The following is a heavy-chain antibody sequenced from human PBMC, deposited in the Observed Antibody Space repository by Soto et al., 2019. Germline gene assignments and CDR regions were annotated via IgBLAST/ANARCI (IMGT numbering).Heavy chain of an antibody. CDR3: AREREGGWPPERWFDP. CDR1: GGTFSSYA. Sequence: GPPVKVSCKASGGTFSSYAISWVRQAPGQGLEWMGGISPIFGTANYAQKFQGRVTITADESTSTAYMELSSLGSEDTAVYYCAREREGGWPPERWFDPWGQGTLVTVSS. D-gene: IGHD6-19*01. J-gene: IGHJ5*02. V-gene: IGHV1-69*13. CDR2: ISPIFGTA.